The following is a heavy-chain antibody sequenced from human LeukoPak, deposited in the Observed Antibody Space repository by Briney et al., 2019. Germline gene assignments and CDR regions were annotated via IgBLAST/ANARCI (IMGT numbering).Heavy chain of an antibody. J-gene: IGHJ3*02. CDR3: ARALGVVPSAADALDI. Sequence: SETLSLTCTVSGYSISSGYYWGWIRQPPGKGLEWIGSIHQSGSTYNNPSLKSRVTVSVDTSKNQFSLKLSSVTAADTAVYYCARALGVVPSAADALDIWGQGTMVTVSS. D-gene: IGHD2-2*01. CDR1: GYSISSGYY. V-gene: IGHV4-38-2*02. CDR2: IHQSGST.